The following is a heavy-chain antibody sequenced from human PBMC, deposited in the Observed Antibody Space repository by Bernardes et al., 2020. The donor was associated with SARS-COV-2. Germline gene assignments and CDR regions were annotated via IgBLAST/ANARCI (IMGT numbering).Heavy chain of an antibody. CDR3: ARLGYSSSWYYYYGMDV. CDR2: IIPIFGTA. J-gene: IGHJ6*02. V-gene: IGHV1-69*15. Sequence: VEVGCKASGGTFSSYAISWVRQAPGQGLEWMGRIIPIFGTANYAQKFQGRVTITADESTSTAYMELSSLRSEDTAVYYCARLGYSSSWYYYYGMDVWGQGTTVTVSS. D-gene: IGHD6-13*01. CDR1: GGTFSSYA.